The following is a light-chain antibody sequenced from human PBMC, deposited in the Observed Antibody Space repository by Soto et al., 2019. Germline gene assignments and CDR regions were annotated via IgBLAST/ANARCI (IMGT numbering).Light chain of an antibody. CDR3: QQYNSYPLP. Sequence: AIRMTQSPSSFSASIGDRVTITCRASQGISRSLAWYQKKPGKAPKLLIYDASTIQSEVPSRFSGGGSGADFTLSISWLQYEDFATYYGQQYNSYPLPFGPGTKGDVK. V-gene: IGKV1-8*01. CDR1: QGISRS. J-gene: IGKJ3*01. CDR2: DAS.